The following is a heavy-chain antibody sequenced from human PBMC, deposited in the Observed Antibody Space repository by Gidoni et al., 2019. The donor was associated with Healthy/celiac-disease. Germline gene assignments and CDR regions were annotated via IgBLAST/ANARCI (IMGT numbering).Heavy chain of an antibody. CDR2: ISWNSGSI. Sequence: WVRQAPGKGLEWVSGISWNSGSIGYADSVKGRFTISRDNAKNSLYLQMNSLRAEDTALYYCAKDMSGSTTVTTFDYWGQGTLVTVSS. D-gene: IGHD4-4*01. V-gene: IGHV3-9*01. J-gene: IGHJ4*02. CDR3: AKDMSGSTTVTTFDY.